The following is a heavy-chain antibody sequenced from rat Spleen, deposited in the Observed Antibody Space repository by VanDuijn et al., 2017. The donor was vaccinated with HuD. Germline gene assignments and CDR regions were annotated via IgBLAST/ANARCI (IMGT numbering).Heavy chain of an antibody. J-gene: IGHJ2*01. D-gene: IGHD1-10*01. CDR1: GFTFSNYD. CDR3: ARHYNNYFDY. V-gene: IGHV5-29*01. Sequence: EVQLVESGGGLVQPGRSLKLSCAASGFTFSNYDMAWVRQAPKRGLEWVAYISYDGGGTYYPDSVKGRFTISRDNAKSTLYLQMDSLRSEDTASYYCARHYNNYFDYWGQGVMVTVSS. CDR2: ISYDGGGT.